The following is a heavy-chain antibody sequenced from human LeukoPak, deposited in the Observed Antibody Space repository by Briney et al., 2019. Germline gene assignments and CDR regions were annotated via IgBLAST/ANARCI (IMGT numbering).Heavy chain of an antibody. V-gene: IGHV4-59*01. D-gene: IGHD3-16*01. Sequence: SETLSLTCTVSGGSISSYYWSWIRQPPGKGLEWIGYIYYSGSTNYNPSLKSRVTISVDTSKNQFSLKLSSVTAADTAVYYCASSTRWGYYFDYWGQGTLVTVSS. J-gene: IGHJ4*02. CDR1: GGSISSYY. CDR3: ASSTRWGYYFDY. CDR2: IYYSGST.